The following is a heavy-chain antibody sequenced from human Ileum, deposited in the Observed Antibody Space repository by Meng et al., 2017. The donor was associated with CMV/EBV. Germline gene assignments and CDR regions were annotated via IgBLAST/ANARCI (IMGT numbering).Heavy chain of an antibody. D-gene: IGHD6-19*01. CDR2: IYWDDDK. CDR3: VRRRGGGSGWTWFDS. CDR1: GFSLSTNGMG. J-gene: IGHJ5*01. V-gene: IGHV2-5*02. Sequence: QIPLKESGPTLVNPPQALTLTCTFCGFSLSTNGMGVGWSRQPPGQALEWLALIYWDDDKHYRPSLKSRLALTTDSSKNHVVLIMTNMDPLDTATYSCVRRRGGGSGWTWFDSWGQGILVTVSS.